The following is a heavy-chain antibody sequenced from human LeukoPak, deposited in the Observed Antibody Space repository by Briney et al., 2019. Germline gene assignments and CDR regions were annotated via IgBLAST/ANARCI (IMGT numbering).Heavy chain of an antibody. CDR2: ISGSGGST. J-gene: IGHJ4*02. Sequence: GGSLRLSCAASGFTFSSYAMSWVRQAPGKGLEWVSAISGSGGSTYYADSVKGRSTISRDNSKNTLYLQMNSLRAEDTAVYYCAELVVAANAGYWGQGTPVTVSS. V-gene: IGHV3-23*01. CDR3: AELVVAANAGY. CDR1: GFTFSSYA. D-gene: IGHD2-15*01.